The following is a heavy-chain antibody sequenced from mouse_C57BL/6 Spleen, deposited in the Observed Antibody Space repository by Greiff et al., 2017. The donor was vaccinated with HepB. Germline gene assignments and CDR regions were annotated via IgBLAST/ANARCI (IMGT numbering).Heavy chain of an antibody. Sequence: EVKLMESGPGLVKPSQSLSLTCSVTGHSITSGYYWNWIRQFPGNKLEWMGYISYDGSNNYNPSLKNRISITRDTSKNQFFLKLNSVTTEDTATYYCARGSYYFDYWGQGTTLTVSS. V-gene: IGHV3-6*01. J-gene: IGHJ2*01. CDR3: ARGSYYFDY. CDR2: ISYDGSN. CDR1: GHSITSGYY.